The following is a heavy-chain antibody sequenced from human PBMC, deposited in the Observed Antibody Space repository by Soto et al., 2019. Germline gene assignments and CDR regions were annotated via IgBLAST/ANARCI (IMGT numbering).Heavy chain of an antibody. CDR2: IYYSGST. CDR3: ARASGVGSSWYRGYYYYGMDV. D-gene: IGHD6-13*01. CDR1: GGSVGSGSYY. V-gene: IGHV4-61*01. Sequence: SETLSLTCTVSGGSVGSGSYYWSWIRQPPGKGLEWIGYIYYSGSTNYNPSLKSRVTISVDTSKNQFSLKLSSVTAADTAVYYCARASGVGSSWYRGYYYYGMDVWGQGTTVTVYS. J-gene: IGHJ6*02.